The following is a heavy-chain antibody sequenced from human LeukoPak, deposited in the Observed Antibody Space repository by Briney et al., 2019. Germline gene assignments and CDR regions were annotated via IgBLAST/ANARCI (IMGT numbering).Heavy chain of an antibody. J-gene: IGHJ3*02. D-gene: IGHD1-7*01. V-gene: IGHV1-2*02. CDR2: INPNSGGT. CDR3: ARDTGTGSLIDAFDI. CDR1: GYTFTVYY. Sequence: GASVTVSYRASGYTFTVYYMHWVRQAPGQGLEWMGWINPNSGGTNYAQKFQGRVTMTRDTSISTAYMELSRLRSDDTAVYYCARDTGTGSLIDAFDIWGQGTMVTVSS.